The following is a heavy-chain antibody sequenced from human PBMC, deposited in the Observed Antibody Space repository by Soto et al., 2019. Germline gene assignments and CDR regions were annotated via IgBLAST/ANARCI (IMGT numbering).Heavy chain of an antibody. Sequence: ASVKVSCKASGYTFTTYAMHCVRQAPGQRLEWMGWINAGNGNTKYSQKFQGRVTITRDTSASTAYMELRSLRSEDTAVYYCARSYGDSFDYWGQGTLVTVSS. CDR2: INAGNGNT. D-gene: IGHD4-17*01. CDR1: GYTFTTYA. CDR3: ARSYGDSFDY. V-gene: IGHV1-3*01. J-gene: IGHJ4*02.